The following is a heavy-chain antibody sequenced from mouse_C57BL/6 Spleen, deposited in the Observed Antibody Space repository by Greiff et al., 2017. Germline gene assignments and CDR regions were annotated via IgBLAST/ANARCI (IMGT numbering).Heavy chain of an antibody. D-gene: IGHD1-1*01. CDR3: ARDGDYYGSSWYFDV. CDR1: GFTFSSYA. CDR2: ISDGGSYT. Sequence: EVKLQESGGGLVKPGGSLKLSCAASGFTFSSYAMSWVRQTPEKRLEWVATISDGGSYTYYPDNVKGRFTISRDNAKNNLYLQMSHLKSEDTAMYYCARDGDYYGSSWYFDVWGTGTTVTVSS. J-gene: IGHJ1*03. V-gene: IGHV5-4*01.